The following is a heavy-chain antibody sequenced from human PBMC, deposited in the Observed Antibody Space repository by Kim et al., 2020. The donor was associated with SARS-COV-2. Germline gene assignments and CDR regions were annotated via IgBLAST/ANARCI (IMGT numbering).Heavy chain of an antibody. CDR1: GFTFSSYG. V-gene: IGHV3-30*18. CDR2: ISYDGSNK. D-gene: IGHD5-18*01. Sequence: GGSLRLSCAASGFTFSSYGMHWVRQAPGKGLEWVAVISYDGSNKYYADSVKGRFTISRDNSKNTLYLQMNSLRAEDTAVYYCAKDVDTAMVGGDAFDIWGQGTMVTVSS. CDR3: AKDVDTAMVGGDAFDI. J-gene: IGHJ3*02.